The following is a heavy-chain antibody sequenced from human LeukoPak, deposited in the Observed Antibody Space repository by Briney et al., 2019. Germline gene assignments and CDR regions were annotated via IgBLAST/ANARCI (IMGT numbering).Heavy chain of an antibody. Sequence: GRSLRLSCAASGFTFDDYAMYWVRQAPGKGLEWVSVIYSGGSTYYADSVKGRFTISRDNSKNTLYLQMNSLRAEDTAVYYCAREYYDFWSGYYTDYWGQGTLVTVSS. D-gene: IGHD3-3*01. CDR1: GFTFDDYA. J-gene: IGHJ4*02. CDR2: IYSGGST. V-gene: IGHV3-66*01. CDR3: AREYYDFWSGYYTDY.